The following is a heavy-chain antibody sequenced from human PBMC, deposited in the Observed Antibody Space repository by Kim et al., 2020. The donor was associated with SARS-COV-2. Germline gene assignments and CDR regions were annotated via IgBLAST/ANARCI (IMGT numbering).Heavy chain of an antibody. Sequence: SETLSLTCAVYGGSFSGYYWSWIRQPPGKGLEWIGEINHSGSTNYNPSLKSRVTISVDTSKNQFSLKLSSVTAADTAVYYCASTFRAPYCSSTSCYGGKAFDPWGQGTLVTVSS. CDR1: GGSFSGYY. CDR3: ASTFRAPYCSSTSCYGGKAFDP. CDR2: INHSGST. J-gene: IGHJ5*02. V-gene: IGHV4-34*01. D-gene: IGHD2-2*01.